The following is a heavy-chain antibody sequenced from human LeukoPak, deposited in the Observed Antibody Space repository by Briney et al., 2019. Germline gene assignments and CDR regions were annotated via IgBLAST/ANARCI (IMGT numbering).Heavy chain of an antibody. CDR1: GGSISSYY. V-gene: IGHV4-59*01. CDR2: IYYSGST. Sequence: PSETLSLTCTVSGGSISSYYWSWIRQPPGKGLEWIGYIYYSGSTNYNPSLKSRVTISVDTSKNQFSLKLSSVTAADTAVYYCARDRTFEAFDIWGQGTMVTVSS. J-gene: IGHJ3*02. CDR3: ARDRTFEAFDI. D-gene: IGHD2-2*01.